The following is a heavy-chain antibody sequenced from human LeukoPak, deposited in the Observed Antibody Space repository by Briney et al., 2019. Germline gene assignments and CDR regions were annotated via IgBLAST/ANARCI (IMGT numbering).Heavy chain of an antibody. CDR3: AKAPASYSSWFDP. CDR1: GFTFSSYA. CDR2: ISYDGSNK. J-gene: IGHJ5*02. Sequence: PGGSLRLSCAASGFTFSSYAMHWVRQAPGKGLEWVAVISYDGSNKYYAGSVKGRFTISRDNSKNTLYLQMNSLRAEDTAVYYCAKAPASYSSWFDPWGQGTLVTVSS. V-gene: IGHV3-30-3*01. D-gene: IGHD6-19*01.